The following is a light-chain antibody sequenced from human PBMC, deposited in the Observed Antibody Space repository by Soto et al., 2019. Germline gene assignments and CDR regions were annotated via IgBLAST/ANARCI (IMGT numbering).Light chain of an antibody. V-gene: IGKV3-20*01. CDR3: QQYGSSQWT. CDR2: GAS. Sequence: EIVLTQSPGTLSLSPGERATLSCRASQSVSSSYLAWYQQKPGQAPRPLIYGASSRAIGIPDRFSGSGFGTDFPLTISRLEPEDFAVYYCQQYGSSQWTFGQGTKVEIK. CDR1: QSVSSSY. J-gene: IGKJ1*01.